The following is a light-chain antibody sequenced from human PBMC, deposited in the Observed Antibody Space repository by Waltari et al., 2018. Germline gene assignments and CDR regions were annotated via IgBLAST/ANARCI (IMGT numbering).Light chain of an antibody. V-gene: IGKV1-5*01. CDR3: QQYNNYSPYT. CDR1: QSISSW. CDR2: DAS. Sequence: DIQMTQSPSTLSASVADRVPITCRASQSISSWLAWYQQKPGKAPKVLIYDASSLESGVPSRFSGSGSGTEFTLTISSLQPDDFATYYCQQYNNYSPYTFGQGTKLEIK. J-gene: IGKJ2*01.